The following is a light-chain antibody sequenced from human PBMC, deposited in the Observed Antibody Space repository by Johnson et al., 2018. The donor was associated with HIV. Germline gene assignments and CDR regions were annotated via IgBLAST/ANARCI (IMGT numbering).Light chain of an antibody. V-gene: IGLV1-51*02. Sequence: QSVLTQPPSVSAAPGQKVTISCSGSSSNIGNNYISLYQQLPGTAPKLLIYKNDQRPSGISDRFSGSKSGTSATLGITGLQTGDEAYYYCATWDRSLTIGGVFGTGTKVTVL. CDR3: ATWDRSLTIGGV. CDR1: SSNIGNNY. J-gene: IGLJ1*01. CDR2: KND.